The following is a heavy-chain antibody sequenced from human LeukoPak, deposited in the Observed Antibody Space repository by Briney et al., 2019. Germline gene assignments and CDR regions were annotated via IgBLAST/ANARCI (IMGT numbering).Heavy chain of an antibody. Sequence: GGSLRLSCAASGFTFSSYRMSWVRQAPGKGLEWVAFISYDGSTKYYADSVKGRFTISRDNSQNTLDLQMNSLRAEDTAVYYCARDLSERYSTDYWGQGTLVTVSS. CDR1: GFTFSSYR. D-gene: IGHD1-26*01. CDR2: ISYDGSTK. V-gene: IGHV3-30*03. CDR3: ARDLSERYSTDY. J-gene: IGHJ4*02.